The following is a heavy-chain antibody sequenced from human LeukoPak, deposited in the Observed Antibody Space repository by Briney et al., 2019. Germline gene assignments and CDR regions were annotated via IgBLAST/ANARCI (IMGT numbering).Heavy chain of an antibody. Sequence: GGSLRLSCEASGFSFSIYNMNWVRLAPGKGLEWVSAISGSGGSTYYADSVKGRFTISRDNSKNTLYLQMNSLRVEDTAVYYCAKEDCSSTSCYNLYYYYGMDVWGQGTTVTVSS. CDR3: AKEDCSSTSCYNLYYYYGMDV. J-gene: IGHJ6*02. CDR1: GFSFSIYN. CDR2: ISGSGGST. V-gene: IGHV3-23*01. D-gene: IGHD2-2*02.